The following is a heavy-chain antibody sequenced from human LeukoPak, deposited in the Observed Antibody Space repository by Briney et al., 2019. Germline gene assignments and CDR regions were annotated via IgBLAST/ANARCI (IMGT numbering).Heavy chain of an antibody. Sequence: ETLSLTCAVSGGSIRNSSFYWGWIRQPPGKGLEWVSGISASGGSTYYADSVRGRFTISRDNSKNTLYVQMNSLRDEDTAVYYCAKDQRWESPHYLDSWGQGTLVTVSS. CDR2: ISASGGST. CDR1: GGSIRNSSFY. D-gene: IGHD1-26*01. CDR3: AKDQRWESPHYLDS. V-gene: IGHV3-23*01. J-gene: IGHJ4*02.